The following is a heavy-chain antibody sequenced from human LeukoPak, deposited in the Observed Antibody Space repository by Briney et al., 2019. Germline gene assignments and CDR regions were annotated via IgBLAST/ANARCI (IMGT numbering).Heavy chain of an antibody. D-gene: IGHD6-19*01. V-gene: IGHV3-21*01. CDR2: ISSSSSYI. J-gene: IGHJ4*02. CDR1: GFTFSSYS. CDR3: ARVSVAGTFYFDY. Sequence: AGGPLRLSCAASGFTFSSYSMNWVRQAPGKGLEWVSSISSSSSYIYYADSVKGRFTISRDNAKNSLYLQMNSLRAEDTAVYYCARVSVAGTFYFDYWGQGTLVTVSS.